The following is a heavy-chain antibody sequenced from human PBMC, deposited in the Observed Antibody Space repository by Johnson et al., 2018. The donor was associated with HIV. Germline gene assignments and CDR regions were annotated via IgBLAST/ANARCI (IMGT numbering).Heavy chain of an antibody. J-gene: IGHJ3*02. D-gene: IGHD3-10*01. V-gene: IGHV3-53*01. Sequence: VQLVESGGGLIQPGGSLRLSCAASGFTVSSNYMSWVRQAPGKGLEWVSVIYSGGSTYYADSVKGRFTISRDNSKNTLYLQMNSLRAEDTAVYYCAREYYGSGSMEAFDIWGQGTMVTVSS. CDR2: IYSGGST. CDR1: GFTVSSNY. CDR3: AREYYGSGSMEAFDI.